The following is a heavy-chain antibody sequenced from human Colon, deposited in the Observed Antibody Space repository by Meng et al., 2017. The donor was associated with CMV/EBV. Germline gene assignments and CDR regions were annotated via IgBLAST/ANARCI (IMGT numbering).Heavy chain of an antibody. D-gene: IGHD2-15*01. CDR3: ARDTPHNAFEP. CDR2: IDNEGSGA. J-gene: IGHJ5*02. CDR1: GFTFNKYW. V-gene: IGHV3-74*01. Sequence: GGSLRLSCVASGFTFNKYWMHWVRQPPGGGLVWLSRIDNEGSGAIYAASVRGRFTVSRDNARNTVYLQMNNLRDEDTAVYYCARDTPHNAFEPWGHGTLGTVSS.